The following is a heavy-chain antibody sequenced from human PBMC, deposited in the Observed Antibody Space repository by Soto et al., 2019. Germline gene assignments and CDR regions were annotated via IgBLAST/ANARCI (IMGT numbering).Heavy chain of an antibody. CDR2: INHSGST. Sequence: PSETLSLTCAVYGGSFSGYYWTWIRQPPGTGLEWIGEINHSGSTNYNPSLKSRVTISVDTSKNQFSLKLTSVTAADTAVYYCERDKITPLFDYWAQRTLVSVSS. D-gene: IGHD2-15*01. CDR3: ERDKITPLFDY. V-gene: IGHV4-34*01. J-gene: IGHJ4*02. CDR1: GGSFSGYY.